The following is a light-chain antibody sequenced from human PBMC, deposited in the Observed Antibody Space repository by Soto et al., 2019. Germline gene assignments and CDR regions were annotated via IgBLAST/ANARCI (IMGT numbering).Light chain of an antibody. V-gene: IGKV1-33*01. CDR1: QDISNR. J-gene: IGKJ1*01. Sequence: DIQMTQSPSSLSASLGDRITITSQPSQDISNRLNWYQQKPGTAPKLLISDASNLQTGVPSRFSGSGSGTAFTFTISSLQPEDTATYYCQQYDNLPSWTFGQGTKVEIK. CDR3: QQYDNLPSWT. CDR2: DAS.